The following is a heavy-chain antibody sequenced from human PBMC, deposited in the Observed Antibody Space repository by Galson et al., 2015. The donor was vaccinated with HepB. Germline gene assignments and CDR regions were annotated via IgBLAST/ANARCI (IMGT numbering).Heavy chain of an antibody. CDR2: SSSTGTTM. CDR3: ARVYFGSGSSSAYWDFDL. Sequence: SLRLSCAASGFTFSSYTMNWVRQAPGKGLESVYYSSSTGTTMYYADSAKGRFTISRDNAQNSLYQQMNSLRDEDTAVYYCARVYFGSGSSSAYWDFDLWGRGALVTVSS. V-gene: IGHV3-48*02. D-gene: IGHD3-10*01. CDR1: GFTFSSYT. J-gene: IGHJ2*01.